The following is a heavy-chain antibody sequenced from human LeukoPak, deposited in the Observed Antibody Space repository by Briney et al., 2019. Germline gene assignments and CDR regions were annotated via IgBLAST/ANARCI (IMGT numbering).Heavy chain of an antibody. Sequence: ASVKVSCKASGYAFTSYYMHWVRQAPGQGLEWMGIINPSGGSTSYAQKFQGRVTMTRDTSTSTVYMELSSLRSEDTAVYYCARSHLRDFWSGSYLSYFDYWAREPWSPSPQ. CDR1: GYAFTSYY. CDR3: ARSHLRDFWSGSYLSYFDY. D-gene: IGHD3-3*01. V-gene: IGHV1-46*01. J-gene: IGHJ4*02. CDR2: INPSGGST.